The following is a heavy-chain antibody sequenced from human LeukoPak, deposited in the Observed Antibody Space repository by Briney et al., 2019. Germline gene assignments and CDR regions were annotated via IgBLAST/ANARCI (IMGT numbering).Heavy chain of an antibody. CDR3: ARGSYSYFDY. J-gene: IGHJ4*02. Sequence: GSLRLSCAASGFTFSSYATHWVRPAPGKGLEWVAVISYDGSNKYYADSVKGRFTISRDNSKNTLYLQMNSLRAEDTAVYYCARGSYSYFDYWGQGTLVTVSS. V-gene: IGHV3-30-3*01. CDR2: ISYDGSNK. D-gene: IGHD1-26*01. CDR1: GFTFSSYA.